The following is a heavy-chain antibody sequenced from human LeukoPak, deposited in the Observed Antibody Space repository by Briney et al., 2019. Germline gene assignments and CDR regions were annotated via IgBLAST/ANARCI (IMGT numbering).Heavy chain of an antibody. CDR3: ASTRMQWLPASFDY. CDR2: IYYSGST. Sequence: PSETLSLTCTVSGGSISSYYWSWIRQPPGKGLEWIGYIYYSGSTNYNPSLKSQVTISVDTSKNQFSLKLSSVTAADTAAYYCASTRMQWLPASFDYWGQGTLVTVSS. D-gene: IGHD6-19*01. J-gene: IGHJ4*02. CDR1: GGSISSYY. V-gene: IGHV4-59*08.